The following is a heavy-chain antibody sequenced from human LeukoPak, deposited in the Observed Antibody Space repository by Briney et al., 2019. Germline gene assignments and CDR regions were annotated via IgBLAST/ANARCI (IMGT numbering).Heavy chain of an antibody. D-gene: IGHD2-2*01. Sequence: GGSLRLSCVASGFNVSSTYMTWVRQAPGKGLEWVSVIYSGGSTYHAASVKGRFTISRDNSKNTLYLQMNSLRVEDTAVYYCVAELKHLLRFYWGQGTLVTVSS. V-gene: IGHV3-66*01. CDR1: GFNVSSTY. CDR2: IYSGGST. J-gene: IGHJ4*02. CDR3: VAELKHLLRFY.